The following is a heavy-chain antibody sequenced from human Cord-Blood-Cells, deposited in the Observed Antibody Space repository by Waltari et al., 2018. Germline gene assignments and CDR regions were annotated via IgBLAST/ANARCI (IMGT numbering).Heavy chain of an antibody. V-gene: IGHV5-51*01. CDR2: IYPGDSDT. Sequence: EVQLVQSGAEVKKPGESLKISCKGSGYSFTSYWIGWVRQMPGKGLEWMGIIYPGDSDTRYRPSFQGQVTISADKSISTAYLQWSSLKASDTAMYYCARSAGYSSSSEYNWFDPWGQGTLVTVSS. J-gene: IGHJ5*02. CDR3: ARSAGYSSSSEYNWFDP. CDR1: GYSFTSYW. D-gene: IGHD6-6*01.